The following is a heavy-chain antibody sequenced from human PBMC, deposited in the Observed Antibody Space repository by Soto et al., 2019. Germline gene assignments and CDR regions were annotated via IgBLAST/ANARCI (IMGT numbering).Heavy chain of an antibody. J-gene: IGHJ6*02. CDR1: GGSIRSGDYY. D-gene: IGHD3-22*01. V-gene: IGHV4-30-4*01. CDR2: IYYSGST. Sequence: SETLSLTCTVSGGSIRSGDYYWSWIRRPPGKSLEWIGYIYYSGSTYYNPSLKSRVTISVDTSKNQFSLKLSSVTAADTAVYYCARSLGVYYDSSGYYSYYYYGMDVWGQATTVTVSS. CDR3: ARSLGVYYDSSGYYSYYYYGMDV.